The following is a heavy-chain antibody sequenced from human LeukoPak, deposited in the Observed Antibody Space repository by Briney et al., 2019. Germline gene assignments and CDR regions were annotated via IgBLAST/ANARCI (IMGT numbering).Heavy chain of an antibody. Sequence: GGCLRLSCAASGFTFSNHWMNWVRQAPGKGLEWVANVKQDGSEKYYVASVKGRFTISRDNAKNSLYLQMNSLRAEDTAVYYCATRYFDLWGRGTLVTVSS. CDR1: GFTFSNHW. V-gene: IGHV3-7*01. J-gene: IGHJ2*01. CDR2: VKQDGSEK. CDR3: ATRYFDL.